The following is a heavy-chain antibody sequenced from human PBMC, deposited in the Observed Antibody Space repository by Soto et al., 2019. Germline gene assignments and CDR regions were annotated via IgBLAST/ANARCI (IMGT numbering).Heavy chain of an antibody. V-gene: IGHV4-59*08. CDR1: GGSISSYF. CDR3: ARRSSSWYAFEI. CDR2: IYKSVRT. J-gene: IGHJ3*02. Sequence: QVQLQESGPGLVKPSETLSLTCTVSGGSISSYFWSWIRQPPGKGLEWIGEIYKSVRTDYNPSLKSRFTISADTSKNQFSLRLSSVTAADTAVYYWARRSSSWYAFEIWGQGTMVTVSS. D-gene: IGHD6-13*01.